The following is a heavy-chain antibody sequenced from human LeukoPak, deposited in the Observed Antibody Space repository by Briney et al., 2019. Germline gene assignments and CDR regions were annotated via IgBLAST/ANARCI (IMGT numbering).Heavy chain of an antibody. J-gene: IGHJ5*02. Sequence: GASVKVSCKASGFTFTSYDINWVRQGSGQGLEWVGWMNPNNGNTGYAQKFQGRVTMTRDTSISTAYMELRGLRSEDTAVYYCVRDGEGVAISVNYWFDPWGQGTLVTVSS. CDR1: GFTFTSYD. CDR3: VRDGEGVAISVNYWFDP. CDR2: MNPNNGNT. D-gene: IGHD3-10*01. V-gene: IGHV1-8*01.